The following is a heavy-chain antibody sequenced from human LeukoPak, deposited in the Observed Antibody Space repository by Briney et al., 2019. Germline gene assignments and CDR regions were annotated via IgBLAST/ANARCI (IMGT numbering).Heavy chain of an antibody. Sequence: GESMKISCKGSGYSFTTYWIGWVRQMPGKGLEWMGIIYPGDSDSRYSPSFQGTVTISADKSISTAYLQWSSLKASDTAMYYCARQGYSSSSRFDNWGQGTLVTVSS. CDR2: IYPGDSDS. CDR1: GYSFTTYW. CDR3: ARQGYSSSSRFDN. J-gene: IGHJ4*02. V-gene: IGHV5-51*01. D-gene: IGHD6-6*01.